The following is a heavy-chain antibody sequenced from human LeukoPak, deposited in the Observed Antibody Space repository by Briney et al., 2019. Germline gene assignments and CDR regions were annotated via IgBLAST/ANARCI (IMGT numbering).Heavy chain of an antibody. V-gene: IGHV4-34*01. CDR3: AREGSGSWTRVAY. Sequence: SETLSLTCTVYGGSFSGYYWSWIRQPPGKGLEWIGEINYSGGTNYNPSLKSRVTIAVDTSKNQFSLKLTSVTAADTAVYYCAREGSGSWTRVAYWGQGTLVTVSS. CDR1: GGSFSGYY. J-gene: IGHJ4*02. D-gene: IGHD6-25*01. CDR2: INYSGGT.